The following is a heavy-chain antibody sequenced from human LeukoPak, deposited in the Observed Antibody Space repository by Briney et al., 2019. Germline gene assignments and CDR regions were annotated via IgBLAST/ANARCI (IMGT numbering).Heavy chain of an antibody. CDR1: GYTFTGYY. Sequence: ASVKVSCKASGYTFTGYYMHWARQAPGQGLEWMGWINPNSGGTNYAQKFQGRVTMTRDTSISTAYMELSRLRSDDTAVYYCARYIAAAGRGNWFDPWGQGTLVTVSS. CDR2: INPNSGGT. CDR3: ARYIAAAGRGNWFDP. J-gene: IGHJ5*02. D-gene: IGHD6-13*01. V-gene: IGHV1-2*02.